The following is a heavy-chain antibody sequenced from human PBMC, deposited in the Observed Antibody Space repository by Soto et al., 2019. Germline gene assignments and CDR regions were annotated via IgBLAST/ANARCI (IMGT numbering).Heavy chain of an antibody. CDR3: ARDIPGDYPDY. D-gene: IGHD3-16*01. Sequence: SETLSLTCTVSGGSISSGGYYWSWIRQHPGKGLEWIGYIYYSGSTYYNPSLKSRVTISVDTSKNQFSLKLSSVTAADTAVYYCARDIPGDYPDYWGQGTLVTVSS. CDR2: IYYSGST. CDR1: GGSISSGGYY. V-gene: IGHV4-31*03. J-gene: IGHJ4*02.